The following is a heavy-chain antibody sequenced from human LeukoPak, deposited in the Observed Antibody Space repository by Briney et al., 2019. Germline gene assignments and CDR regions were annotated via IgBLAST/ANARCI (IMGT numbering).Heavy chain of an antibody. CDR3: VRRHYYASGGEYRPFDD. CDR2: IYTGGGT. D-gene: IGHD2-21*01. Sequence: GGSLRLSCAAPEFTVRSNSMTWVRQAPGEGLEWVSVIYTGGGTHYADSVRGRFTISRDNSKHTLFLQMNSLRAEDRAVYYCVRRHYYASGGEYRPFDDWGQGIWVVVSS. CDR1: EFTVRSNS. J-gene: IGHJ4*02. V-gene: IGHV3-66*04.